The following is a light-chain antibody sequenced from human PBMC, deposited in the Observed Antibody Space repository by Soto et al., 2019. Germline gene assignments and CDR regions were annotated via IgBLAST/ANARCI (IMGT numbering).Light chain of an antibody. J-gene: IGKJ1*01. V-gene: IGKV1-8*01. Sequence: IRMTQSPSSLSASTGDRVTITCRASQGISSYLAWYQQKPGKAPKLLIYAASTLQSGVPSRFSGSGSGTDFTLTISCLQSEDFATYYCQQYYSYPPWTCGQGTKVEIK. CDR1: QGISSY. CDR2: AAS. CDR3: QQYYSYPPWT.